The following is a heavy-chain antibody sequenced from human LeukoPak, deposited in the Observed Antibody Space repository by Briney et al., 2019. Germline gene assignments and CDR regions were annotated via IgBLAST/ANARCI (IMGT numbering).Heavy chain of an antibody. Sequence: ASVKVSCKASGYTFTNFDINWVRQATGQGLEWMGWMNPNSGNTGYPQKFQGRVTITRNTSISTVYMELSSLGSDDTAVYYCARKSCSSTSCYGHYYYYMDVWGKGTTVTVSS. CDR3: ARKSCSSTSCYGHYYYYMDV. CDR1: GYTFTNFD. CDR2: MNPNSGNT. D-gene: IGHD2-2*01. V-gene: IGHV1-8*03. J-gene: IGHJ6*03.